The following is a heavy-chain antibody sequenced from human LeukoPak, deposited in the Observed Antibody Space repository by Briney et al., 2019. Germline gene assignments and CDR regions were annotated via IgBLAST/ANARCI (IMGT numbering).Heavy chain of an antibody. CDR1: GFTFGDYA. D-gene: IGHD3-22*01. J-gene: IGHJ4*02. CDR2: IRSKAYGGTT. Sequence: PGGSLRLSCTASGFTFGDYAMSWVRQAPGKGLEWVGFIRSKAYGGTTEYAASVKGRFTISRDDSKSIAYLQMNSLKTEDTAVYYCTSVDSSGYYYADHLEVGYFDYWGQGTLVTVSS. CDR3: TSVDSSGYYYADHLEVGYFDY. V-gene: IGHV3-49*04.